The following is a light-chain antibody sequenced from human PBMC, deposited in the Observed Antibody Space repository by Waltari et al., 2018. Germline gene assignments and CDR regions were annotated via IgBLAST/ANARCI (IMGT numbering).Light chain of an antibody. CDR1: QSVGRT. CDR2: DAS. CDR3: QKYGTRPAT. J-gene: IGKJ1*01. Sequence: EIVLTPSPASLSLSQGDRATLPCRASQSVGRTLAWYQQRPGQAPRLLIYDASSRATGIPDRFSGSGSGTDFSLTISRLEPEDFAVYYCQKYGTRPATFGQGTKVEVK. V-gene: IGKV3D-20*01.